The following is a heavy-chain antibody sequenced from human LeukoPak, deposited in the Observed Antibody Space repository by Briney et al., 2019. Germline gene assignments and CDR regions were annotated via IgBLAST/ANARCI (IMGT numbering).Heavy chain of an antibody. J-gene: IGHJ4*02. CDR2: MNPDSGVT. CDR3: ARDLRGLGDYFDY. Sequence: GASVKVSCKASGYSFAGYFIYWVRQAPGQGLQWMGWMNPDSGVTDYAQNFQGSVTMTRDTSISTAYMELSSLRSDDTAVYYCARDLRGLGDYFDYWGQGTLVIVSS. D-gene: IGHD3-16*01. V-gene: IGHV1-2*02. CDR1: GYSFAGYF.